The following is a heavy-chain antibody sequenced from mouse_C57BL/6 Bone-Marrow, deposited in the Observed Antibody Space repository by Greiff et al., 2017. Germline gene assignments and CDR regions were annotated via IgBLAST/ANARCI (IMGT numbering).Heavy chain of an antibody. CDR1: GFTFSDYG. Sequence: EVMLVESGGGLVKPGGSLKLSCAASGFTFSDYGMHWVRQAPEKGLEWVAYISSGSSTIYYAATVKGRFTISRDKAKNTLFLQMTSLRSEDTAMDYCARDSVGYGSSFDVWGTGTTVTVSS. V-gene: IGHV5-17*01. CDR3: ARDSVGYGSSFDV. D-gene: IGHD1-1*01. CDR2: ISSGSSTI. J-gene: IGHJ1*03.